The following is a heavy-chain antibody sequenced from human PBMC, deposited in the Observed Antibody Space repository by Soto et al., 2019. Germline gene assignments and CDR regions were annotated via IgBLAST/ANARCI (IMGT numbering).Heavy chain of an antibody. Sequence: EVHLLDSGGGLVQPGGSLRLSCVASGFTFSIDAMSWVRQAPGKGLEWVSLIRGSGDFTEYAGSVKGRFTISRDNSKNTVSLQMNSLRADDTAVYYCAKGRETTSIFDYWGQGILVTVSS. CDR1: GFTFSIDA. CDR3: AKGRETTSIFDY. D-gene: IGHD4-17*01. J-gene: IGHJ4*02. V-gene: IGHV3-23*01. CDR2: IRGSGDFT.